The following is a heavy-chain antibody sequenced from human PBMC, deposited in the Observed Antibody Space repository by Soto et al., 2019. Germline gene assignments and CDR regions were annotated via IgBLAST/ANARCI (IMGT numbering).Heavy chain of an antibody. J-gene: IGHJ4*02. CDR1: GFTFSNYG. Sequence: EVQLLESGGGLVQPGGSLRLSCAASGFTFSNYGMSWVRQAPGKGLEWVSALPEIGTNTYYADSVKGRFTISRDNSKNTLFLQINNLRVGDTAVYYCAKKSGVGATWYFDYWGQGTLVTVSS. V-gene: IGHV3-23*01. D-gene: IGHD1-26*01. CDR3: AKKSGVGATWYFDY. CDR2: LPEIGTNT.